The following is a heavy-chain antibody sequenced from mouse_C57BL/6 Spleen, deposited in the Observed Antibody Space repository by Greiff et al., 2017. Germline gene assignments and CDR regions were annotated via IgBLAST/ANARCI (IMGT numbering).Heavy chain of an antibody. CDR2: ISDGGSYT. Sequence: EVQLVESGGGLVKPGGSLKLSCAASGFTFSSYAMSWVRQTPEKRLEWVATISDGGSYTYYPDNVKGRFTISRDNAKNNLYLQMSHLKSEDTAMYYCARSPYYYGSRPYYFDYWGQGTTLTVSS. D-gene: IGHD1-1*01. CDR3: ARSPYYYGSRPYYFDY. V-gene: IGHV5-4*01. J-gene: IGHJ2*01. CDR1: GFTFSSYA.